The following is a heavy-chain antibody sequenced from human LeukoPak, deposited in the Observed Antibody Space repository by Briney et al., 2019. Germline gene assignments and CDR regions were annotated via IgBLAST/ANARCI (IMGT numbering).Heavy chain of an antibody. D-gene: IGHD6-19*01. CDR3: ARSPTAGYSSGWYGAFDM. Sequence: PGGSLRLSCAASGFTFSSYAMHWVRQVPGKGLEWVALISYDGSNKYYADSVKGRFTISRDNSKNTLYLQMNSLRAEDTAVFYCARSPTAGYSSGWYGAFDMWGQGTMVTVSS. CDR2: ISYDGSNK. V-gene: IGHV3-30-3*01. J-gene: IGHJ3*02. CDR1: GFTFSSYA.